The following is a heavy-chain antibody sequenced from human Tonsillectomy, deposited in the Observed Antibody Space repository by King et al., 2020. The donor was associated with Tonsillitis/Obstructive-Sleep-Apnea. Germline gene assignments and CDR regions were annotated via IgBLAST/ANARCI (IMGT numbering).Heavy chain of an antibody. CDR3: ARVVARRDVATYAFDI. Sequence: VQLVESGGGLVKPGGSLRLSCVASGFTFSDYYMSWIRQAPGKGLEWISCMNRGSSYTNYADSVKGRFTNSRDNAKNSLYLQMNSLRVEDTAVYYCARVVARRDVATYAFDIWGQGTLVTVSS. CDR2: MNRGSSYT. CDR1: GFTFSDYY. D-gene: IGHD6-6*01. V-gene: IGHV3-11*05. J-gene: IGHJ3*02.